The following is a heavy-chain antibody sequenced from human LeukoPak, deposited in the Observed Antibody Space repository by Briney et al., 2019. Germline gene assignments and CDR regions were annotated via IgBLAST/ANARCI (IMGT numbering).Heavy chain of an antibody. V-gene: IGHV4-61*02. Sequence: SETLSLACTVSGGSISSSSYDWSWIRQPAGKGLEWIGRIYTSGSTNYNPSLKSRVTISVDTSKNQFSLKLSSVTAADTAVYYCARGSVYGYPFDYWGRGSLVTVSS. D-gene: IGHD5-18*01. CDR2: IYTSGST. J-gene: IGHJ4*02. CDR3: ARGSVYGYPFDY. CDR1: GGSISSSSYD.